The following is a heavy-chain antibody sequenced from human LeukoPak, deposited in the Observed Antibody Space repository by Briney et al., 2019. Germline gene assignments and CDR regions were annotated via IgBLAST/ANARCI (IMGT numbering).Heavy chain of an antibody. V-gene: IGHV4-59*01. CDR2: IYYSGST. D-gene: IGHD4-23*01. CDR1: GGSISSYY. CDR3: ARFELRWYYFDY. J-gene: IGHJ4*02. Sequence: SETLSLTCTVSGGSISSYYWSWIRQPPGKGLEWIGYIYYSGSTNYNPSLKSRVTISVDTSKNQFSLKLSSVTAADTAVYYCARFELRWYYFDYWGQGTLVTVSS.